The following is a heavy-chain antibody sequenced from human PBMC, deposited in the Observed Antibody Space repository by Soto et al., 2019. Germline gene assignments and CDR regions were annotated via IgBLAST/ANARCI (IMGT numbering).Heavy chain of an antibody. CDR3: AREYSSGYVQH. CDR1: GGSFSGYY. D-gene: IGHD6-19*01. J-gene: IGHJ1*01. Sequence: TSETLSLTCAVYGGSFSGYYWSWIRQPPGKGLEWIGEINHSGSTNYNPSLKSRVTISVDTSKNQFSLKLSSVTAADTAVCYCAREYSSGYVQHWGQGTLVTVSS. V-gene: IGHV4-34*01. CDR2: INHSGST.